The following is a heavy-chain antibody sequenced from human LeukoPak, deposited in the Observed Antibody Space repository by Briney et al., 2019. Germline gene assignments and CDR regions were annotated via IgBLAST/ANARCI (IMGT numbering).Heavy chain of an antibody. J-gene: IGHJ3*02. CDR1: GFTVSSNY. CDR2: IYSGGST. CDR3: AKDFSYYYDSSGYTVGAFDI. D-gene: IGHD3-22*01. Sequence: GGSLRLSCAASGFTVSSNYMSWVRQAPGKGLEWVSVIYSGGSTYYADSVKGRFTISRDNSKNTLYLQMNSLRAEDTAVYYCAKDFSYYYDSSGYTVGAFDIWGQGTMVTVSS. V-gene: IGHV3-66*01.